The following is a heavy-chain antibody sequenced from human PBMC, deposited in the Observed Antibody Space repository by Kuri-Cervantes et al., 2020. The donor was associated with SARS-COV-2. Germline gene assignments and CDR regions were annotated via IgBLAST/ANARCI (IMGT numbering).Heavy chain of an antibody. Sequence: SVKVSCKASGGTFSSYAISWVRQAPGQGLEWMGGITPIFGTANYAQKFQGRVTITADESTSTAYMELRSLRSDDTAAYYCARGRNCSGGSCHGADYYYYYMDVWGKGTTVTVSS. CDR2: ITPIFGTA. D-gene: IGHD2-15*01. CDR3: ARGRNCSGGSCHGADYYYYYMDV. J-gene: IGHJ6*03. CDR1: GGTFSSYA. V-gene: IGHV1-69*13.